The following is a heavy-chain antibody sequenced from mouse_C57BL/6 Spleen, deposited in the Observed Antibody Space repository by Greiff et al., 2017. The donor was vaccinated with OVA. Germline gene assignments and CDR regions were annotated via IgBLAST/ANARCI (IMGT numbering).Heavy chain of an antibody. CDR2: IDPSDSYT. D-gene: IGHD2-1*01. CDR3: ARRLYFYAMDY. CDR1: GYTFTSYW. Sequence: QVQLQQPGAGLVKPGASVKLSCKASGYTFTSYWMQWVKQRPGQGLEWIGEIDPSDSYTNYNQKFKGKATLTVDTSSSTAYMQLSSLTSEDSAVYYCARRLYFYAMDYWGQGTSVTVSS. J-gene: IGHJ4*01. V-gene: IGHV1-50*01.